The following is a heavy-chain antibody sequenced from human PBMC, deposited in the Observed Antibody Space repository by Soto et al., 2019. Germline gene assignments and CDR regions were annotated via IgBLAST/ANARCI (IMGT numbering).Heavy chain of an antibody. Sequence: PSETLSLTCTVSGGSISSSSYYWGWIRQPPGKGLEWIGSIYYSGSTYYNPSLKSRVTISVDTSKNQFSLKLSSVTAADTAVYYCARLPLRYNWNLTRVFHYGVEGWGQGTPVNVPS. CDR1: GGSISSSSYY. CDR3: ARLPLRYNWNLTRVFHYGVEG. V-gene: IGHV4-39*01. J-gene: IGHJ6*02. CDR2: IYYSGST. D-gene: IGHD1-20*01.